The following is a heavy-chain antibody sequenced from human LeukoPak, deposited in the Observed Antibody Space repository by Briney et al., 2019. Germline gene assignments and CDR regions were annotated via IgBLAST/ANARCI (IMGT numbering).Heavy chain of an antibody. CDR3: ARGHDAFDI. CDR1: GGSISSSSYY. V-gene: IGHV4-61*01. Sequence: SETLSLTCTVSGGSISSSSYYWSWIRQPPGKGLEWIGYIYYSGSTNYNPSLKSRVTISVDTSKNQFSLKLSSVTAADTAVYYCARGHDAFDIWGQGTMVTVSS. CDR2: IYYSGST. D-gene: IGHD2-15*01. J-gene: IGHJ3*02.